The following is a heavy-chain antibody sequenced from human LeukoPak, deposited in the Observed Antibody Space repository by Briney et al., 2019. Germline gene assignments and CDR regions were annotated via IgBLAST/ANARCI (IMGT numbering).Heavy chain of an antibody. CDR1: GLTFTNAG. CDR3: ASEDVDTGDF. V-gene: IGHV3-30*01. D-gene: IGHD5-18*01. J-gene: IGHJ4*02. Sequence: PGRSLRLSCAGSGLTFTNAGIHWVRLAAGKGLEWVSFISHDGTNKYYSDSVDGRFTVSRLNSQNTVYLQMTDLRPDDTATYYCASEDVDTGDFWGQGTLVTISS. CDR2: ISHDGTNK.